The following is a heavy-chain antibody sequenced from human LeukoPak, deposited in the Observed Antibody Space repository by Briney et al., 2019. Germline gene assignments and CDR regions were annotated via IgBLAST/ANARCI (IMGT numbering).Heavy chain of an antibody. CDR3: AKDVSKVRGEEFDY. J-gene: IGHJ4*02. D-gene: IGHD3-10*01. CDR1: GFTFSSYA. V-gene: IGHV3-23*01. Sequence: PGGSLRLSCAASGFTFSSYAMSWVRQAPAKGLEWVSAISGSGGSRYYPDSVKGRFTISRDNSKSTLYLQMNSLRAEGTAVYYCAKDVSKVRGEEFDYRGQGTLVTVCS. CDR2: ISGSGGSR.